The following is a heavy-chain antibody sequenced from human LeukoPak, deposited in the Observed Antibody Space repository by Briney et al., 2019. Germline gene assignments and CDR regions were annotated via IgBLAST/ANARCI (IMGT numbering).Heavy chain of an antibody. V-gene: IGHV3-74*01. CDR3: ARDSVPYYYDSSGYP. CDR2: INSDGNST. CDR1: GFTFSSYW. J-gene: IGHJ5*02. Sequence: PGGSLRLSCAASGFTFSSYWMHWVRQAPGKGLVWVSRINSDGNSTSYADSVKGRFTISRDNAKNTLYLQMNSLRAEDTAVYYCARDSVPYYYDSSGYPLGQGTLVTVSS. D-gene: IGHD3-22*01.